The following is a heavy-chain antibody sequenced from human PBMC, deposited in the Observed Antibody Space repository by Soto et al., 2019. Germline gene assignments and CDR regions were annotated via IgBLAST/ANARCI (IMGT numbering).Heavy chain of an antibody. Sequence: QVQLQQWGAGLLKPSETLSLTCAVYGGSFSGYYWSWIRQPPGKGLEWIGEINHSGSTNYNPSLKSRVNISVDTSKNQFSLKLSSVTAADTAVYYCARGHSSSWYDYWGQGTLVTVSS. J-gene: IGHJ4*02. CDR3: ARGHSSSWYDY. V-gene: IGHV4-34*01. CDR2: INHSGST. D-gene: IGHD6-13*01. CDR1: GGSFSGYY.